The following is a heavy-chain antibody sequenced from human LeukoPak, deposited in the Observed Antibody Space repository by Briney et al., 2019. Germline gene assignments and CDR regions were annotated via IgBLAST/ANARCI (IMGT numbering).Heavy chain of an antibody. CDR3: VLRGAVAAADF. V-gene: IGHV3-11*04. J-gene: IGHJ4*02. CDR1: GFTFSDYY. CDR2: ISSSGSPI. D-gene: IGHD6-19*01. Sequence: PGGSLRLSCAASGFTFSDYYMSWVRQAPGKGLEWVSYISSSGSPIYYADSVEGRFTISRDNAKNSLYLQMNSLRAEDTAVYYCVLRGAVAAADFWGQGTLVTVSS.